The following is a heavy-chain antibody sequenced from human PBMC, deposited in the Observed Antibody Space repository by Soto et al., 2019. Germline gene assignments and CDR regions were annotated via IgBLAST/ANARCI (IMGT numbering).Heavy chain of an antibody. CDR1: GYTFTNYC. CDR3: ARDLKYFLVLGSWFVS. V-gene: IGHV1-46*01. Sequence: ASVKVPCKASGYTFTNYCMHWVGQAPGQGLEWVGIIYPTGGRPRNAQRFQGRVTVARETWTSTVSMELSRLRSEDTAVYFCARDLKYFLVLGSWFVSCGQGTLVTVSS. D-gene: IGHD2-2*01. CDR2: IYPTGGRP. J-gene: IGHJ5*01.